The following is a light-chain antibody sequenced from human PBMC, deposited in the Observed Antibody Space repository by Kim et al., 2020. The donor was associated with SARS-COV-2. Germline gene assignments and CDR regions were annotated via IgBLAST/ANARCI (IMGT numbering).Light chain of an antibody. V-gene: IGLV3-1*01. CDR3: QTWDSSVV. J-gene: IGLJ2*01. CDR2: QDD. CDR1: KLGDEY. Sequence: VSVSPGQTASITCSGDKLGDEYTSWYQQQPGQSPVLVIYQDDKRPSGIPERFSGSNSGNTATLTISGTQAMDEADYYCQTWDSSVVFGGGTQLTVL.